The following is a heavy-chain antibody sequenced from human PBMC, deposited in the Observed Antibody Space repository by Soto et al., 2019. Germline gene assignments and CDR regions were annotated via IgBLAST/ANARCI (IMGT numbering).Heavy chain of an antibody. CDR1: GGTFSSYA. J-gene: IGHJ4*02. Sequence: SVKVSCKASGGTFSSYAISWVRQAPGQGLEWMGGIIPIFGTANYAQKFQGRVTITADESTSTAYMELSSLRSEDTAVYYCARDGGSGSGWGYFDYWGQGTLVTSPQ. V-gene: IGHV1-69*13. CDR2: IIPIFGTA. D-gene: IGHD6-19*01. CDR3: ARDGGSGSGWGYFDY.